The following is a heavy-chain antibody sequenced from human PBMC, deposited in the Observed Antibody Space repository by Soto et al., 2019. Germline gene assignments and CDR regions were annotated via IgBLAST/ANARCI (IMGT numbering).Heavy chain of an antibody. D-gene: IGHD3-9*01. CDR1: GYTFTSYG. Sequence: GASVKVSCKASGYTFTSYGISWVRQAPGQGLEWMGWMNPNSGNTGYAQKFQGRVTMTRNTSISTAYMELSSLRSEDTAVYYCARGPGRYYDILTGYYTLDYWGQGTLVTVSS. CDR2: MNPNSGNT. J-gene: IGHJ4*02. V-gene: IGHV1-8*02. CDR3: ARGPGRYYDILTGYYTLDY.